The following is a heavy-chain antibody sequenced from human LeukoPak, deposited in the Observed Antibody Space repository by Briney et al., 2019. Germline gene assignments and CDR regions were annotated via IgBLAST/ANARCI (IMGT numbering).Heavy chain of an antibody. Sequence: PGGSLRLFCAASGFTFSSHDMHWVRQPTGKGLEWVSVIGTAGNTYYADSVKGRFTISRENAKNSLYLQMDNLRAEDTAVYYCARSKSYSSGWTDFDCWGQGTLVTVSS. CDR3: ARSKSYSSGWTDFDC. D-gene: IGHD6-19*01. V-gene: IGHV3-13*01. J-gene: IGHJ4*02. CDR1: GFTFSSHD. CDR2: IGTAGNT.